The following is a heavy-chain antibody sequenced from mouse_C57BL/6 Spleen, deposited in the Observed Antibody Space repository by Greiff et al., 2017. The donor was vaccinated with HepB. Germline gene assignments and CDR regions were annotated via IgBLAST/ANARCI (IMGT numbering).Heavy chain of an antibody. J-gene: IGHJ4*01. Sequence: QVQLQQPGAELVKPGASVKLSCKASGYTFTSYWMHWVKQRPGRGLEWIGRIGPNSGGTKYNEKFKSKATLTVDKPSSTAYMQLSSLTSEDSAVYYCAREGVNDYYAMDYWGQGTSVTVSS. D-gene: IGHD2-12*01. CDR3: AREGVNDYYAMDY. V-gene: IGHV1-72*01. CDR2: IGPNSGGT. CDR1: GYTFTSYW.